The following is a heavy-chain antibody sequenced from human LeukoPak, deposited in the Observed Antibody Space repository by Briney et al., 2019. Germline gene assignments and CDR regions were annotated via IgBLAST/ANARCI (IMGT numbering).Heavy chain of an antibody. CDR3: ARDRMNYYDTSGYYSFDY. Sequence: PGGSLRLSCAASGFIFSSYSMNWVRQAPGKGLEWVSYITSSSSTIYYADSVKGRFTISRDNAKNSLYLQMNSLRDEDTAVYYCARDRMNYYDTSGYYSFDYWGQGILVTVSS. J-gene: IGHJ4*02. CDR1: GFIFSSYS. D-gene: IGHD3-22*01. CDR2: ITSSSSTI. V-gene: IGHV3-48*02.